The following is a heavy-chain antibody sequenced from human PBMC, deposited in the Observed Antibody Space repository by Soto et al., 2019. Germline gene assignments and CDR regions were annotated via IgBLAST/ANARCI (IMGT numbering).Heavy chain of an antibody. J-gene: IGHJ6*01. CDR2: VPNDGSQK. Sequence: QAQLVESGGGVVQPGRSLRLSCAASGFRFSSYILHWVRQVPGKGLEWVALVPNDGSQKYYADSVKGRFTLSRDNSKNTLYLEMKSLRAEDTAVYYCARGIGYCSSGTCYFYAMDVWGQGTTVTVSS. V-gene: IGHV3-30*04. CDR3: ARGIGYCSSGTCYFYAMDV. D-gene: IGHD2-2*01. CDR1: GFRFSSYI.